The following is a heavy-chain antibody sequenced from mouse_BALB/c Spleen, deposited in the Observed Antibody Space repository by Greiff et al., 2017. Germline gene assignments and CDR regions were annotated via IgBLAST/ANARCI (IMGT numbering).Heavy chain of an antibody. V-gene: IGHV5-6-5*01. CDR3: ARGHYYGSSYWYFDV. Sequence: EVMLVESGGGLVKPGGSLKLSCAASGFAFSSYAMSWVRQTPEKRLEWVASISSGGSTYYPDSVKGRFTISRDNARNILYLQMSSLRSEDTAMYYCARGHYYGSSYWYFDVWGAGTTVTVSS. CDR2: ISSGGST. CDR1: GFAFSSYA. J-gene: IGHJ1*01. D-gene: IGHD1-1*01.